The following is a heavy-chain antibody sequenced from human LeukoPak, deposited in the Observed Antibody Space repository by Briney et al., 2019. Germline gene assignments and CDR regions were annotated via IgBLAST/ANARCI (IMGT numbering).Heavy chain of an antibody. CDR2: IIPILATA. CDR1: GGTFSTYA. Sequence: SVKVSCKASGGTFSTYAISWVRQAPGQGLEWMGGIIPILATANYAQKFQGRVTITADESTSTAYMELSSLRSEDAAVYYCATSPTSDSPGYWGQGTLVTVSS. J-gene: IGHJ4*02. D-gene: IGHD2-21*02. CDR3: ATSPTSDSPGY. V-gene: IGHV1-69*13.